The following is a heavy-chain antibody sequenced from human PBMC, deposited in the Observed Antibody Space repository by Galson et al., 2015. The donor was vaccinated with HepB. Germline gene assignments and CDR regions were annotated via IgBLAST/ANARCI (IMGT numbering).Heavy chain of an antibody. J-gene: IGHJ6*02. V-gene: IGHV3-53*01. CDR2: IYSGGST. Sequence: SLRLSCAASGFTVSGSYMNWVRQAPGKGLEWVSVIYSGGSTYYADSVKGRFTISRDNSKNTLYLQMNSLRVEDTAVYYWARGLRGNGYSYGHTTYSYYYGMDVWGQGTTVTVSS. CDR1: GFTVSGSY. D-gene: IGHD5-18*01. CDR3: ARGLRGNGYSYGHTTYSYYYGMDV.